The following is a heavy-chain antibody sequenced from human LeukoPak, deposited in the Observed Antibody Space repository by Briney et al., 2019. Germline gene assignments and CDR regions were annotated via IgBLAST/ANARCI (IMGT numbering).Heavy chain of an antibody. D-gene: IGHD6-19*01. CDR3: ARGRGYSNGWFEADDY. Sequence: ASVKVSCKASGYPFISYDINWVRQATGQGLEWMGWMNPNGGNTGYAQRFQGRVTMTRNTSISTAYMEVSSLRSEDTAMYFCARGRGYSNGWFEADDYWGQGTLVTVSS. V-gene: IGHV1-8*01. CDR2: MNPNGGNT. J-gene: IGHJ4*02. CDR1: GYPFISYD.